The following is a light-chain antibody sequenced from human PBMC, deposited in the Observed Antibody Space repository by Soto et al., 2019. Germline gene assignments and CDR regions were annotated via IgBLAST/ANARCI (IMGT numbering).Light chain of an antibody. J-gene: IGKJ4*01. CDR1: QSISNN. CDR2: GAT. CDR3: QQYNNWPFT. V-gene: IGKV3-15*01. Sequence: ETVMTQSPATLSVSPGERATLSCRAGQSISNNLAWYQQNPGQAPRLLLYGATTRATGIPSRFSGSGSGTDFTLTISSLQSEDFAVYYCQQYNNWPFTFGGGTKVEIK.